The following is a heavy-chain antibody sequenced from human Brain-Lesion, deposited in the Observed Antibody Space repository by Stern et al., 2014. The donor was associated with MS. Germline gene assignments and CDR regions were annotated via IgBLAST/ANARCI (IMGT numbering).Heavy chain of an antibody. J-gene: IGHJ6*02. CDR2: IKEDGTEK. V-gene: IGHV3-7*01. D-gene: IGHD3-3*01. CDR3: ARVYNTIYGIVTQRGSGMDV. Sequence: EDQLVESGGGLVQPGGSLTISCTAAGFTFGNYWMTWVRQAPGKGLEWVANIKEDGTEKNYVDSVKGRFNISRDNARNSLYLQMNSLRVEDTALYYCARVYNTIYGIVTQRGSGMDVWGQGTTVIVSS. CDR1: GFTFGNYW.